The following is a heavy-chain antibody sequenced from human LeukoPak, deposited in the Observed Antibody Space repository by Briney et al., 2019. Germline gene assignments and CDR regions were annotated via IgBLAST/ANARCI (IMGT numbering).Heavy chain of an antibody. CDR2: IYYSGST. CDR3: AREGADAFDI. CDR1: GGSISSYY. D-gene: IGHD1-26*01. V-gene: IGHV4-59*01. Sequence: SETLSLTCTVSGGSISSYYWSWIRQPPGKGLEWIGYIYYSGSTNYNPSLKSRVTISVDTSKNQLSLKLSSVTAADTGVYYCAREGADAFDIWGQGTMVTVSS. J-gene: IGHJ3*02.